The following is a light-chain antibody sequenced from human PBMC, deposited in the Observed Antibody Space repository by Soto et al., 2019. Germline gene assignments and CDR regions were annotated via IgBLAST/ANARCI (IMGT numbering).Light chain of an antibody. CDR2: DVS. Sequence: QPVLTQPASVSGSPGQSITISCTGTSNDVGGYNYVSWYQQHPGKAPKLMIYDVSNRPSGVSNRFSGSKSGNTASLTISGLQAEDEADYYCGSYTSSSTVFGGGTQLTVL. CDR3: GSYTSSSTV. CDR1: SNDVGGYNY. J-gene: IGLJ2*01. V-gene: IGLV2-14*03.